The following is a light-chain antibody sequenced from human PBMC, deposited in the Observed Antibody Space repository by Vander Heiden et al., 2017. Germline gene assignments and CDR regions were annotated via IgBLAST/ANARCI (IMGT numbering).Light chain of an antibody. CDR1: SSNIGAGYA. J-gene: IGLJ3*02. CDR2: TNS. V-gene: IGLV1-40*01. CDR3: QSYDTGLSGSL. Sequence: QSVLTQPPSVSGAPGQSVTISCTGSSSNIGAGYAVHWYQQLPGTAPKLVIYTNSNRPSGVPDRFSGSKSGTSASLAITGLQAEDEADYYCQSYDTGLSGSLFGGGTKVTVL.